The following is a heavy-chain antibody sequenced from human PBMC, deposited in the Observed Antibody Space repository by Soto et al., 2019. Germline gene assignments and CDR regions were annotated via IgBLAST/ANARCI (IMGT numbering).Heavy chain of an antibody. CDR1: GGSVRSGGYY. CDR2: VYYSGST. CDR3: VRDPGLEPHYYHGMDV. J-gene: IGHJ6*02. Sequence: ASETLSLTCTVAGGSVRSGGYYWGWIRQPPGKGLEWIGYVYYSGSTNYNPSLKSRATISIDTFNDQFSLKLTSVTAADTAVYYCVRDPGLEPHYYHGMDVWGQGTTVTVSS. D-gene: IGHD1-1*01. V-gene: IGHV4-61*08.